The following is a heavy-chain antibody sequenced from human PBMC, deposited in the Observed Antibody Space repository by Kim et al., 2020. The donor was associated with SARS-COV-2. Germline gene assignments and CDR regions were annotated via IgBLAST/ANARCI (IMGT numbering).Heavy chain of an antibody. CDR2: TYYTSNWYS. J-gene: IGHJ3*01. CDR3: AREVNNVFGV. D-gene: IGHD3-22*01. V-gene: IGHV6-1*01. Sequence: SQTLSLTCAISGDSVSRNNAAWNWIRQSPSRGLEWLGRTYYTSNWYSDYAVFVKSRISINPDTSKNRCSLQLNSVTPEDTAVYYCAREVNNVFGVWGQGTMVTISS. CDR1: GDSVSRNNAA.